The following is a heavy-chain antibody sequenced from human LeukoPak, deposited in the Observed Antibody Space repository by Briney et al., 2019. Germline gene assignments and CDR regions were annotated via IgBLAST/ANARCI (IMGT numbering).Heavy chain of an antibody. CDR2: IYHSGST. Sequence: PSETLSLTCTVSGYSISSGYYWGWIRQPPGKGLEWIGSIYHSGSTYYNPSLKSRVTISIDTSRNQFSLNLSSVTAADTAVYYCARLGFRVFDSWGQGTLVTVSS. CDR1: GYSISSGYY. V-gene: IGHV4-38-2*02. J-gene: IGHJ4*02. CDR3: ARLGFRVFDS. D-gene: IGHD6-25*01.